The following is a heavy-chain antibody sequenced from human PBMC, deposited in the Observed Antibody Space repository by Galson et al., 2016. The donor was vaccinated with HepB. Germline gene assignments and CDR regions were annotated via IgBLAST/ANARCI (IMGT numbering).Heavy chain of an antibody. CDR1: GYTFTKYW. CDR2: IFPGDSDM. Sequence: QSGAEVKKPGESLKISCKGFGYTFTKYWIGWVRQMPGKGLEWMGAIFPGDSDMGYSPSFQGKGTFSVDKSIDTAYMEWDSLKASDSAKYYCARQLWSSGWYIAMDVWGQGTTVTVS. V-gene: IGHV5-51*01. J-gene: IGHJ6*02. D-gene: IGHD6-19*01. CDR3: ARQLWSSGWYIAMDV.